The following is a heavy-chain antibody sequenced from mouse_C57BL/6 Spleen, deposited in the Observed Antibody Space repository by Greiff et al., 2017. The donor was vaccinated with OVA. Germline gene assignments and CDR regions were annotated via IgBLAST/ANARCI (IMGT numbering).Heavy chain of an antibody. D-gene: IGHD2-1*01. CDR2: INPNNGGT. J-gene: IGHJ4*01. V-gene: IGHV1-26*01. CDR1: GYTFTDYY. Sequence: EVQLQQSGPELVKPGASVKLSCKASGYTFTDYYMNWVKQSPGKGLEWIGDINPNNGGTSYNQKFKGKATLTVDKSSSTAYMERRSLPSEDAAVYYSAGVTTSHYYAMDYWGQGTSVTVSS. CDR3: AGVTTSHYYAMDY.